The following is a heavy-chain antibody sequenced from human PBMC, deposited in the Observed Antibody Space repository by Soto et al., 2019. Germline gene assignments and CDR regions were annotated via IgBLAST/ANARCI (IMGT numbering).Heavy chain of an antibody. CDR2: ISSSSSYI. D-gene: IGHD4-17*01. Sequence: PGGSLRLSCAASGFTFSSYSMNWVRQAPGKGLEWVSSISSSSSYIYYADSVKGRFTISRDNAKNSLYLQMNSPRAEDTAVYYCAREYGHAPYYYGMDVWGQGTTVTVSS. J-gene: IGHJ6*02. CDR1: GFTFSSYS. CDR3: AREYGHAPYYYGMDV. V-gene: IGHV3-21*01.